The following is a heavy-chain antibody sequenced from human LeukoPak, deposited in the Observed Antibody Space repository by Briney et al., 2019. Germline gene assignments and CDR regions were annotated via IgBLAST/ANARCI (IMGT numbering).Heavy chain of an antibody. CDR2: IYYSGST. V-gene: IGHV4-39*01. D-gene: IGHD6-6*01. J-gene: IGHJ4*02. Sequence: SETLSLTCTVSGGSISSSSYYWGWIRQPPGKGLEWIGSIYYSGSTYYNPSLKSRVTISVDTSKNQFSLMLTSVTAADTAVYYCARLGAAARPHPDYWGQGTLVTVSS. CDR1: GGSISSSSYY. CDR3: ARLGAAARPHPDY.